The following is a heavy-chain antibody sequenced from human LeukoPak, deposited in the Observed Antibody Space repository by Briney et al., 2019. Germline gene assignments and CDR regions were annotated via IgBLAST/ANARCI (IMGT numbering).Heavy chain of an antibody. J-gene: IGHJ4*02. V-gene: IGHV3-23*01. Sequence: GGSLRLSCADSRFTFSSYAMSWVRQAPGRGLEWVSAISGSSGSTYYADSVKGRFTISRDNSKNTLFLQMNSLRAGDTAVYYCAKGGPRDDYNYVRYWGQGTLVTVSS. CDR3: AKGGPRDDYNYVRY. D-gene: IGHD5-24*01. CDR1: RFTFSSYA. CDR2: ISGSSGST.